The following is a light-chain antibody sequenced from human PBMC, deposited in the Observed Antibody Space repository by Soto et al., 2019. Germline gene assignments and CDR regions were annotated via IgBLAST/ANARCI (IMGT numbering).Light chain of an antibody. V-gene: IGKV3-20*01. CDR3: QQYGSSPPMYT. J-gene: IGKJ2*01. Sequence: EIVLTQSPGTLSLSPGERATLSCRASQSVSSSYLAWYQQKPGQAPRLLIYGASSRATGIPDRFSGSGSGTEYTLTIRRLGPEDLAVYYCQQYGSSPPMYTFGQGTKLEIK. CDR1: QSVSSSY. CDR2: GAS.